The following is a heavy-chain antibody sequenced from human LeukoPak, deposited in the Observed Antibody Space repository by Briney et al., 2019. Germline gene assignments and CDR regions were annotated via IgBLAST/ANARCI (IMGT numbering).Heavy chain of an antibody. D-gene: IGHD3-3*01. Sequence: AGGSLRLSCAASGFTFSSYAMSWVRQAPGKGLEWVSVIYSGGSTYYADSVKGRFTISRDNSKNTLYLQMNSLRAEDTAVYYCARASSGDFWSGYYHHRGGLFDYWGQGTLVTVSS. CDR3: ARASSGDFWSGYYHHRGGLFDY. CDR1: GFTFSSYA. CDR2: IYSGGST. V-gene: IGHV3-53*01. J-gene: IGHJ4*02.